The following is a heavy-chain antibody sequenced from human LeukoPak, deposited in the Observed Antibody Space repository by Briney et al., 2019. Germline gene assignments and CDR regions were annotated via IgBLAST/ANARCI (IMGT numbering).Heavy chain of an antibody. CDR3: ASSVPGSYDF. J-gene: IGHJ4*02. V-gene: IGHV1-18*01. CDR1: GYTFTSYD. D-gene: IGHD1-26*01. CDR2: ISAYTGNT. Sequence: ASVKVSCKASGYTFTSYDINWVRQAPGQGLEWMGWISAYTGNTNYAQKLQGRVTMTTDTSTSTAYMELRSLTSDDTAVYYCASSVPGSYDFWGQGTLVTVSS.